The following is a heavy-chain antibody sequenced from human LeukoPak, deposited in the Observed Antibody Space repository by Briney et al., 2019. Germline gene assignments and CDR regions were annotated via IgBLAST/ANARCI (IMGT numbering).Heavy chain of an antibody. CDR2: IRYDGSNK. CDR1: GFTFSSYW. J-gene: IGHJ4*02. D-gene: IGHD1-26*01. CDR3: AKDHSGSYLWIDY. Sequence: PGGSLRLSCAASGFTFSSYWMSWVRQAPGKGLEWVAFIRYDGSNKYYADSVKGRFTISRDNSKNTLYLQMNSLRAEDTAVYYCAKDHSGSYLWIDYWGQGTLVTVSS. V-gene: IGHV3-30*02.